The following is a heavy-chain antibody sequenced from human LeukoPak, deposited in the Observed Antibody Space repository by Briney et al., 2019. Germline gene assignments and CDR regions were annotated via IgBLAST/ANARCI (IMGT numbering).Heavy chain of an antibody. CDR1: GFTSTNYA. V-gene: IGHV3-23*01. J-gene: IGHJ4*02. CDR2: LIGSSGST. CDR3: AKGAYDYIEIGYFDS. D-gene: IGHD5-12*01. Sequence: GSLRLSCAASGFTSTNYAMNWVRQAPGKGLEWVSVLIGSSGSTGYADSVKGRFTISRDNSKNTLFLQMNSLRAEDTAIYYCAKGAYDYIEIGYFDSWGQGTLVTVSS.